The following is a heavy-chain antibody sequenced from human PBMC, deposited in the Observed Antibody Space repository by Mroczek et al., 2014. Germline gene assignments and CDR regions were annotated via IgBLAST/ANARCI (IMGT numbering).Heavy chain of an antibody. CDR3: ARDSASIGDFFAY. Sequence: QVQLQESGPRDWSRSLHRPCPSPALSLVTPSTVVLTTGVGSASPRKGLEWIGYVFSNGNTYFNPSLRSRLSMSMDMSKNQFSLNLTSVTAADTAVYYCARDSASIGDFFAYWGQGTLVTVSS. J-gene: IGHJ4*02. CDR2: VFSNGNT. CDR1: VTPSTVVLTT. D-gene: IGHD2-15*01. V-gene: IGHV4-30-4*01.